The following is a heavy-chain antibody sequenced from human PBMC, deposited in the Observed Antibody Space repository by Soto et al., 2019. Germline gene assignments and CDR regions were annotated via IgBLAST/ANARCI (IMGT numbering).Heavy chain of an antibody. D-gene: IGHD6-19*01. V-gene: IGHV3-23*01. CDR1: GFTFSSYA. Sequence: QSGGSLRLSCAASGFTFSSYAMSWVRQAPGKGLEWVSGISGSGGSTYYADSVKGRFTISRDNSKNTLYLQMSSLRAEDTAVYYCAKDRVTVVGYDAFDIWGQGTMVTVSS. CDR3: AKDRVTVVGYDAFDI. CDR2: ISGSGGST. J-gene: IGHJ3*02.